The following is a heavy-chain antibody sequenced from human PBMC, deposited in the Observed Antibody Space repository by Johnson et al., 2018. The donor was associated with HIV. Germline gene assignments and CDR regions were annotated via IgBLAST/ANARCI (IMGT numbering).Heavy chain of an antibody. Sequence: QVQLVESGGGVVQPGRSLRLSCAASRFTFSTYGIHWVRQAPGKGLEWVSVIYSGGSTYYADSVKGRFTISRDNSKNTLHLQMNSLRAEDTAVYYCARVRRSGTYYVDAFDIWGQGTMVTVSS. CDR3: ARVRRSGTYYVDAFDI. J-gene: IGHJ3*02. CDR1: RFTFSTYG. V-gene: IGHV3-NL1*01. CDR2: IYSGGST. D-gene: IGHD1-26*01.